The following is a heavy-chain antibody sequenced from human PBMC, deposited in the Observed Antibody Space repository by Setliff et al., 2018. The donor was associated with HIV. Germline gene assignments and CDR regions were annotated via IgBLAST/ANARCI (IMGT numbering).Heavy chain of an antibody. CDR2: IYSSGST. J-gene: IGHJ4*02. CDR1: GGSISNYY. Sequence: SETLSLTCTVSGGSISNYYRSWIRQPPGKGLEWIGHIYSSGSTNYNPSLKSRVTISVDTSKNQISLKLSSVTAADTAVYYCARRMSSGSYYDYWGQGTLVTVSS. D-gene: IGHD1-26*01. V-gene: IGHV4-59*08. CDR3: ARRMSSGSYYDY.